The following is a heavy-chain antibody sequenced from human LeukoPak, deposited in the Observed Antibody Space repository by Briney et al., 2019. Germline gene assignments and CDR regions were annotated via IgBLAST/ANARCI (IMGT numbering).Heavy chain of an antibody. V-gene: IGHV7-4-1*02. CDR1: GYTFTNYA. Sequence: ASVKVSCKASGYTFTNYAMNWVRQAPGQGLEWMGWINTNTGNPTYAQGFTGRFVFSLDTSVSTAYLQISSLKAEDTAEYYCARDGEQITTFEWGQGTLVTVSS. CDR3: ARDGEQITTFE. D-gene: IGHD1/OR15-1a*01. CDR2: INTNTGNP. J-gene: IGHJ4*02.